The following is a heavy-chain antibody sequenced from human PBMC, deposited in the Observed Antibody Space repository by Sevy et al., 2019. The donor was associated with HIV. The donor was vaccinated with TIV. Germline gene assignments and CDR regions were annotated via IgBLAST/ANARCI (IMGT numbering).Heavy chain of an antibody. CDR1: GFTFTNYG. Sequence: GGSLRLSCAASGFTFTNYGMHWVRQAPGKGLEWVSGIGNSGVNTYYADSVRGRFTVSRDNSKNTVYLQLNSLRAEDTAIYYCAKEWTLLSDWYGEFDYWGQGTLVTVSS. D-gene: IGHD6-19*01. V-gene: IGHV3-23*01. CDR2: IGNSGVNT. CDR3: AKEWTLLSDWYGEFDY. J-gene: IGHJ4*02.